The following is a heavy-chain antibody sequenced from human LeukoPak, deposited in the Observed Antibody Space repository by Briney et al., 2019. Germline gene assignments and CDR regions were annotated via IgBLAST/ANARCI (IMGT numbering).Heavy chain of an antibody. CDR3: ATETNGRHYDY. Sequence: PAGSLRLSCTASGLTFSTSGFNWVRQAPGKGLEWVASIGPTGSDRYHADSIKGRSTISRDNANNFLYLQMNSLRAEDTAVYYCATETNGRHYDYWGQGTLLTVSS. J-gene: IGHJ4*02. D-gene: IGHD1-14*01. V-gene: IGHV3-21*06. CDR1: GLTFSTSG. CDR2: IGPTGSDR.